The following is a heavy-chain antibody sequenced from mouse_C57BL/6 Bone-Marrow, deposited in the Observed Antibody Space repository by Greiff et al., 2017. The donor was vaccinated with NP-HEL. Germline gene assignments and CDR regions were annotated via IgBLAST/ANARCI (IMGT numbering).Heavy chain of an antibody. J-gene: IGHJ1*03. Sequence: QVQLQQSGAELVRPGSSVKLSCKASGYTFTSYWMHWVKQRPIQGLEWIGNIDPSDSETHYNQKFKDKATLTVDKSSSTAYMQLSSLTSEDSAVYYCARAGSSYYWYFDVWGTGTTVTVSS. D-gene: IGHD1-1*01. CDR2: IDPSDSET. CDR1: GYTFTSYW. V-gene: IGHV1-52*01. CDR3: ARAGSSYYWYFDV.